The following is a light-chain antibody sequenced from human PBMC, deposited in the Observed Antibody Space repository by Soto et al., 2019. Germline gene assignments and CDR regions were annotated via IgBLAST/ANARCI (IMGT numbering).Light chain of an antibody. CDR1: QSVTDNY. CDR3: QQYSREPMT. CDR2: GAS. V-gene: IGKV3-20*01. Sequence: EIGVTQSPATLSFSPGERATLSCRARQSVTDNYLAWYQQKPGQAPRLVISGASSRTSGIPDRFSASGSGTDFTLTISRLEPEDFAVYYCQQYSREPMTFGHGTKVEIK. J-gene: IGKJ1*01.